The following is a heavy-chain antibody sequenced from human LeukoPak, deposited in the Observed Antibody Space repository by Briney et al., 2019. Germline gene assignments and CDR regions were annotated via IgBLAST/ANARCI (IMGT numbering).Heavy chain of an antibody. V-gene: IGHV3-53*01. CDR1: GFTFSSYA. D-gene: IGHD5/OR15-5a*01. CDR3: ARALPMDV. Sequence: PGGSLRLSCAASGFTFSSYAMSWVRQAPGKGLEWVSVIYSGGSTYYADSVKGRFTISRDNSKNTLYLQMNSLRAEDTAVYYCARALPMDVWGQGTTVTVSS. J-gene: IGHJ6*02. CDR2: IYSGGST.